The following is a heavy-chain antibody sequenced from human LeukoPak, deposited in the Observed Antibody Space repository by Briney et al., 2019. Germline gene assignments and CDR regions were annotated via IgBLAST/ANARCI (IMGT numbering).Heavy chain of an antibody. D-gene: IGHD6-19*01. Sequence: PGGSPRLSCAASGFSVSNNYMSWVRQAPGKGLEWVSFIYSGGSTYYADSVKGRFTISRDNSKNTLYLQMNSLRAEDTAVYYCGRLIGSSGGAFDIWGQGTMVTVSS. CDR3: GRLIGSSGGAFDI. CDR1: GFSVSNNY. V-gene: IGHV3-53*01. CDR2: IYSGGST. J-gene: IGHJ3*02.